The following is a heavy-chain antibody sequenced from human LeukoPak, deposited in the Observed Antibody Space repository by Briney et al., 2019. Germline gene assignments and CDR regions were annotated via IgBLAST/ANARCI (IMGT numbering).Heavy chain of an antibody. CDR3: ARKKLNYYDSSGYFDY. J-gene: IGHJ4*02. Sequence: PSETLSLTCTVSGGSISSSSYYWGWIRQPPGKGLEWIGSIYYSGSTYYNPSLKSRVTISVDTSKNQFSLKLSSVTAADTAVYYCARKKLNYYDSSGYFDYWGQGTLVTVSS. V-gene: IGHV4-39*07. D-gene: IGHD3-22*01. CDR1: GGSISSSSYY. CDR2: IYYSGST.